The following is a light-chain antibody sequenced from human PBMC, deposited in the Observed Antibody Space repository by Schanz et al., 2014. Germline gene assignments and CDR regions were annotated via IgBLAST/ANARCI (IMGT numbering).Light chain of an antibody. Sequence: QSALTQPRSMSGSPGQSVTISCTGTSGDVGEYNYVSWFQQYPGKAPKLMIYDVSTRPLGVPDRFSGSRSGSTASLTVSGLQADDEADYYCCSYIGTNHLVLFGGGTKVTVL. CDR3: CSYIGTNHLVL. CDR2: DVS. J-gene: IGLJ3*02. CDR1: SGDVGEYNY. V-gene: IGLV2-11*01.